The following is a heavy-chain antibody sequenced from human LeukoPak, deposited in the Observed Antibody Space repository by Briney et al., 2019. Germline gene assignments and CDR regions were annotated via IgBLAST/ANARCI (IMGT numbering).Heavy chain of an antibody. V-gene: IGHV4-4*07. D-gene: IGHD3-10*01. Sequence: PSETLSLTCTVSGASIDRYYWSLDRQPAGQSPEWIGRIHTSGTTNYNPSFKSRVIMSLDKPNNQFSLNVSSVTAADTGVYYCARMPPVRRLRNLYFYYYMDVWGRGTTVTVSS. CDR2: IHTSGTT. CDR1: GASIDRYY. CDR3: ARMPPVRRLRNLYFYYYMDV. J-gene: IGHJ6*03.